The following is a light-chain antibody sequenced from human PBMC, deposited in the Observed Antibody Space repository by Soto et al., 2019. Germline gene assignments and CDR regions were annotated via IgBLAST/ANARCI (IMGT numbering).Light chain of an antibody. V-gene: IGLV2-14*01. CDR1: RSDVGCYNY. CDR3: TSYTTSNTRQIV. Sequence: QSLLTQPASLSGSPGQSITISCTGTRSDVGCYNYVSWYQQHPGKAPKFMIYDVSNRPSGVSNRFSGSKSGNTASLTISGLQAEDEADYYCTSYTTSNTRQIVFGTGT. CDR2: DVS. J-gene: IGLJ1*01.